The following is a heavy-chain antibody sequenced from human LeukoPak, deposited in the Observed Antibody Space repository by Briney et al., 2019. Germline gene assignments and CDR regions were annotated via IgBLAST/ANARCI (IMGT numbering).Heavy chain of an antibody. CDR1: GFTFSNYG. J-gene: IGHJ4*02. D-gene: IGHD1-26*01. V-gene: IGHV3-30*03. Sequence: GGSLRLSCAASGFTFSNYGMHWVRQAPGKGLEWVAVISYDGSNKYYADSVKGRFTISRDNSKNTLYLQMNSLRAEDTALYYCARDYSYFDYWGQGTLVTVSS. CDR3: ARDYSYFDY. CDR2: ISYDGSNK.